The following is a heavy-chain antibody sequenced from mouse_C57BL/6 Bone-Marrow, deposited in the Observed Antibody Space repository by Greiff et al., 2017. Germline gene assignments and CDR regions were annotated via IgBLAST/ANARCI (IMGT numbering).Heavy chain of an antibody. CDR1: GYTFTSYG. D-gene: IGHD1-1*01. CDR2: IYPRSGNT. V-gene: IGHV1-81*01. CDR3: ARVGNYRDV. Sequence: QVQLQQSGAELARPGASVKLSCKASGYTFTSYGISWVKQRTGQGLEWIGEIYPRSGNTYYNEKFKGKATLTADKSSSTAYMELRSLTSEDSAVYVCARVGNYRDVWGTGTTVTVSS. J-gene: IGHJ1*03.